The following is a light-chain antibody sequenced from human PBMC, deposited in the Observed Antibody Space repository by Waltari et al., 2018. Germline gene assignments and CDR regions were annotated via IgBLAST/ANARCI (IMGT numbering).Light chain of an antibody. CDR3: HAAADNNWF. V-gene: IGLV3-27*01. Sequence: YDLAQPFSVSVSPGQTATITCSGDVLAETYVRWFQQRPGQAPTLILYKDTERPSGIPERFSGSSSGSTVTLTIRGALLEDEGDYHCHAAADNNWFFGGGTKLTVL. CDR1: VLAETY. J-gene: IGLJ2*01. CDR2: KDT.